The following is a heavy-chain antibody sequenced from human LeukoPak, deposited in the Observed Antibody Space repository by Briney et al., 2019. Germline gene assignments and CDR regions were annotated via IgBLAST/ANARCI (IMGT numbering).Heavy chain of an antibody. CDR1: GYSFTSYW. D-gene: IGHD3-9*01. CDR2: IDPSDSYT. Sequence: GQSLTLHSKGSGYSFTSYWMSWVRQMPGKGLEWMGRIDPSDSYTNYSPSFQGHVTISADKSISTAYLQWSSLKASDTAMYYCARHGRDDILTGSFDYWGQRILVTVSS. J-gene: IGHJ4*02. V-gene: IGHV5-10-1*01. CDR3: ARHGRDDILTGSFDY.